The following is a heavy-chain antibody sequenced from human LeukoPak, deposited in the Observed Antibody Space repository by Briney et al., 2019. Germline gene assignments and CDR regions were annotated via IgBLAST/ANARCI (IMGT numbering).Heavy chain of an antibody. CDR1: GGSISSYY. CDR2: IYYSGST. V-gene: IGHV4-59*01. Sequence: SETLSLTCTVSGGSISSYYWSWIRQPPGKGLEWIGYIYYSGSTNYNPSLKSRVTISVDTSKNQFSLKLSSVTAADTAVYYCASAGLNWNYGGGGFDYWGQGTLVTVSS. CDR3: ASAGLNWNYGGGGFDY. J-gene: IGHJ4*02. D-gene: IGHD1-7*01.